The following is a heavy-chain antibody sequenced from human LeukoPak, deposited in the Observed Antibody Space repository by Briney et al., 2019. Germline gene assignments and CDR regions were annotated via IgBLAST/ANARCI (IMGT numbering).Heavy chain of an antibody. Sequence: ASVKVSCKTSGYTFTGYYMHWVRQAPGQGLEWMGWINPNSGGTNYAQKFQGRVTMTRNTSISTAYMELSSLRSEDTAVYYCARARITMVRGSLGSKRFDPWGQGTLVTVSS. V-gene: IGHV1-2*02. CDR1: GYTFTGYY. CDR3: ARARITMVRGSLGSKRFDP. J-gene: IGHJ5*02. CDR2: INPNSGGT. D-gene: IGHD3-10*01.